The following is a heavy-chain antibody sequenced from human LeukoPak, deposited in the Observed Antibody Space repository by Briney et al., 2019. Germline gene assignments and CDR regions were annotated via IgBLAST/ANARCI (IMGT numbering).Heavy chain of an antibody. CDR3: ARVGWFGELTRHPGGDY. CDR1: GFTFGSYW. J-gene: IGHJ4*02. D-gene: IGHD3-10*01. Sequence: PGESLRLSCVASGFTFGSYWMSWVRQAPGKGLEWVANIKQDGSEKYYVDSVKGRFTISRDNAKNSLYLQMNSLRAEDTAVYYCARVGWFGELTRHPGGDYWGQGTLVTVSS. V-gene: IGHV3-7*01. CDR2: IKQDGSEK.